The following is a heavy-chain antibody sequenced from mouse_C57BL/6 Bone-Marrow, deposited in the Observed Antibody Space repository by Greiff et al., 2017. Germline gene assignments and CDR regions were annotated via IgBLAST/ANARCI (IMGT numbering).Heavy chain of an antibody. J-gene: IGHJ1*03. D-gene: IGHD1-1*01. Sequence: QVQLQQPGAELVRPGTSVKLSCKASGYTFTSYWMHWVKQRPGQGLEWIAVIDPSDSYTNYNQKFKGKATLTVDTTSSTAYMQLSSLTYDDSAVYYGARYSTSVVATDWYFDVWGTGTTVTVSS. CDR2: IDPSDSYT. CDR3: ARYSTSVVATDWYFDV. V-gene: IGHV1-59*01. CDR1: GYTFTSYW.